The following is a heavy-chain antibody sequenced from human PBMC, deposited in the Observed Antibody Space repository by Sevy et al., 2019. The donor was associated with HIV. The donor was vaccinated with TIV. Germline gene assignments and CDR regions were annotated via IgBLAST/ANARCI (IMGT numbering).Heavy chain of an antibody. J-gene: IGHJ1*01. D-gene: IGHD2-15*01. CDR3: ARGDIVVVVAATVTGYFQH. Sequence: SETLSLTCTVSSGSISSSSYYWGWIRQPPGKGLEWIGTIYYSGSTYYNPSLKSRVTISVDTSKNQFSLKLSSVTAADTAVYYCARGDIVVVVAATVTGYFQHWGQGTLVTVSS. CDR2: IYYSGST. V-gene: IGHV4-39*01. CDR1: SGSISSSSYY.